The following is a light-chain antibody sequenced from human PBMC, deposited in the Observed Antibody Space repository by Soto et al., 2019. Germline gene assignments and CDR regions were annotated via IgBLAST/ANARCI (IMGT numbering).Light chain of an antibody. J-gene: IGKJ1*01. CDR2: KSS. Sequence: DIPMTQSPSTLSASVGDRVPLTCRASASISSWLAWYQQQPGKAPKLLIYKSSILENGVPSRFSGGGSGTEFTLTISSLQPDDFATYYCQQYGAFGQGTKVDIK. CDR3: QQYGA. V-gene: IGKV1-5*03. CDR1: ASISSW.